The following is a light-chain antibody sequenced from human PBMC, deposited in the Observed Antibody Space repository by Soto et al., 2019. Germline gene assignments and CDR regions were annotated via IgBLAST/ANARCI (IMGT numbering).Light chain of an antibody. CDR3: QQRSNWPLT. V-gene: IGKV3-11*01. Sequence: EGVLTQTPGTLSLSPGERATVSCRASQRDSNNYLTWYQQKPGQAPRLLIYDASNRATGIPARFSGSGSGTDFTLTISSLEPEDFAVYYCQQRSNWPLTFGGGTKVDIK. J-gene: IGKJ4*01. CDR2: DAS. CDR1: QRDSNNY.